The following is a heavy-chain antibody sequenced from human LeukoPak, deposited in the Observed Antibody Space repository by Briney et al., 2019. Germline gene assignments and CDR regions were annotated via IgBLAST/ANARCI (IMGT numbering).Heavy chain of an antibody. CDR1: GGSFSGYY. J-gene: IGHJ4*02. V-gene: IGHV4-34*01. CDR3: ARGEQLSLFR. Sequence: KTSETLSLTCAVYGGSFSGYYWNWIRQPPGKGLEWIGEINHSGSTNYNPSLKSRVTISVDTSKNQFSLKLSSVTAADTAVYYCARGEQLSLFRWGQGTLVTVSS. D-gene: IGHD6-6*01. CDR2: INHSGST.